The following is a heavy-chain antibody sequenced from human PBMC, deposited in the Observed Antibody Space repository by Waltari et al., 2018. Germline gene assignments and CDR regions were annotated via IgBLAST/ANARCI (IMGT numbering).Heavy chain of an antibody. CDR2: IKQEGSEN. D-gene: IGHD4-17*01. Sequence: EVQLVESGGGLVQPGGSLRLSCAASGFTFSTYWMNWVRQAPGRGLEWVANIKQEGSENYYVDSVKGRFTISRDNAKNSLYLQMNSLRAEDTAVYYCARDGDYGDYQASYYFDYWGQGTLVTVSS. CDR3: ARDGDYGDYQASYYFDY. J-gene: IGHJ4*02. V-gene: IGHV3-7*01. CDR1: GFTFSTYW.